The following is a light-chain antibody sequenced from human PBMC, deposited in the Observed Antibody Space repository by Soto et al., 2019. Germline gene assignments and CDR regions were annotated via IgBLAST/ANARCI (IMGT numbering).Light chain of an antibody. CDR1: QSVSRN. V-gene: IGKV3-15*01. J-gene: IGKJ2*01. CDR2: GAS. Sequence: EIVMTQTPVTRSVSPGETATLSCRASQSVSRNLAWYQQKPGQAPRLLIYGASTRATGIPARFSGSGSGTEFTLTISSLQPEDFAVYSCQQYNHWPPFTFGQGTKLEIK. CDR3: QQYNHWPPFT.